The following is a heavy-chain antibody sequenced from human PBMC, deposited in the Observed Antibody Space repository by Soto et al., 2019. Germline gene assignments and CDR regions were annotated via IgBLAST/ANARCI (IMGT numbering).Heavy chain of an antibody. CDR2: ISSTTTYI. CDR3: ESESEDRTSNVDY. J-gene: IGHJ4*02. CDR1: GFTFTRYS. Sequence: EVQLVESGGGLVKPGGSLRLSCAASGFTFTRYSMNWGRQAPWKGLEWVSSISSTTTYIYYGDSMKGRFTISRDNAKNSLYLEMNSLRAEDTAVYYCESESEDRTSNVDYWGQGTLVTVSS. V-gene: IGHV3-21*06. D-gene: IGHD1-1*01.